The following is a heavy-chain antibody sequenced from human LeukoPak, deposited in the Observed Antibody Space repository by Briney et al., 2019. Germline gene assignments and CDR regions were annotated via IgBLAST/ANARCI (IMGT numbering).Heavy chain of an antibody. CDR3: AREYCSSTSCLYDY. J-gene: IGHJ4*02. Sequence: GGSLRLSCAASGFTFSSCSMNWVRQAPGKGLEWVSYISSSRSTIYYADSVKGRFTISRDNAKNSLYLQMNSLRAEDTAAYYCAREYCSSTSCLYDYWGQGTLVTVSS. V-gene: IGHV3-48*01. CDR1: GFTFSSCS. D-gene: IGHD2-2*01. CDR2: ISSSRSTI.